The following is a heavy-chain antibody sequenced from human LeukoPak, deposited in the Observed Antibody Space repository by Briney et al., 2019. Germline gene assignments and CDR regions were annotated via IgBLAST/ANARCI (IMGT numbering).Heavy chain of an antibody. V-gene: IGHV1-18*01. Sequence: ASVKVSCKASGYTFTSYGISWVRQAPGQGLEWMGWTSAYNGNTNYAQKLQGRVTMTTDTSTSTAYMELRSLRSDDTAVYYCARDKRSYYDLWSGSPNGFDPWGQGTLVTVSS. CDR2: TSAYNGNT. CDR3: ARDKRSYYDLWSGSPNGFDP. J-gene: IGHJ5*02. D-gene: IGHD3-3*01. CDR1: GYTFTSYG.